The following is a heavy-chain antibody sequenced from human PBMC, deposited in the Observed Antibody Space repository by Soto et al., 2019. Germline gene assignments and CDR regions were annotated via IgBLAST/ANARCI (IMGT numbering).Heavy chain of an antibody. Sequence: EVQLLESGGGLVQPGGSLRLSCAASGFTFSTYAMTWVRQTPGKGLEWVSAISGSGGNTYYADSVTGRFTISRDNSKNTLFLQINSLRVEDTAVYYCAKDPRLGITMAGVFDCWGQGTLVTVSS. CDR3: AKDPRLGITMAGVFDC. CDR1: GFTFSTYA. J-gene: IGHJ4*02. CDR2: ISGSGGNT. D-gene: IGHD6-19*01. V-gene: IGHV3-23*01.